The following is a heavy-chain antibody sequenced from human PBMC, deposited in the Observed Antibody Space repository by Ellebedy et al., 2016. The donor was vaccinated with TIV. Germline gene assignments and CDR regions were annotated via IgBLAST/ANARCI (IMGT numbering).Heavy chain of an antibody. D-gene: IGHD6-19*01. CDR2: IYSGGST. CDR3: ARQWLAGFDY. Sequence: GESLKISCAASGFTVSGNYMSWVRQAPGKGLEWVSVIYSGGSTYYADSVKGRFTISRDNSKNQLYLQMNSLRAEDTAVYYCARQWLAGFDYWGQGTLVTVSS. V-gene: IGHV3-53*01. CDR1: GFTVSGNY. J-gene: IGHJ4*02.